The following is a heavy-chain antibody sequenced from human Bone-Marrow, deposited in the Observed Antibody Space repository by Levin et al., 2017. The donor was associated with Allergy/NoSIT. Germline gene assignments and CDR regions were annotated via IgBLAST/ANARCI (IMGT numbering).Heavy chain of an antibody. J-gene: IGHJ4*02. V-gene: IGHV4-30-2*01. CDR3: VSDYSSGRLNF. D-gene: IGHD5-18*01. CDR1: GGSITHSGYS. Sequence: KASETLSLTCAVSGGSITHSGYSWSWIRQPPRKGLEWIGYIFHSGSTYYNPSLRGRVSFSVDRSKNEFSLNLTSVTAADTAVYYCVSDYSSGRLNFWGRGALVTVSS. CDR2: IFHSGST.